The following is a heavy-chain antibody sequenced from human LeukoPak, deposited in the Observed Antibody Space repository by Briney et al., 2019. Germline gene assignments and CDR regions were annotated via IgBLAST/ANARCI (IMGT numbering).Heavy chain of an antibody. CDR3: ARGPNSNWSGLDF. D-gene: IGHD6-6*01. J-gene: IGHJ4*02. CDR1: GFSFSGHW. V-gene: IGHV3-74*01. CDR2: ISPTGSTT. Sequence: PGGSLRLSCTASGFSFSGHWMHWARHLPGKGLVWVSRISPTGSTTSYADSVKGRFTVSRDNAKNTLYLQVNNLSAEDTAVYYCARGPNSNWSGLDFWGQGTLLTVSS.